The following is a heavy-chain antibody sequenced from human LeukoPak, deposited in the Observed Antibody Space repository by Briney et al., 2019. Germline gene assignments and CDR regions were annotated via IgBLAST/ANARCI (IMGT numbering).Heavy chain of an antibody. J-gene: IGHJ4*02. Sequence: PGGSLRLSCAASGFTFSRYSMNWVRQAPGKGLEWVSSISDSNTYIYYADSVKGRFTISRDNAKNSLYLQMDSLRGDDTAVYYCARDPVVAATHYYFDYWGQGTLVTVSS. CDR1: GFTFSRYS. CDR3: ARDPVVAATHYYFDY. CDR2: ISDSNTYI. V-gene: IGHV3-21*01. D-gene: IGHD2-15*01.